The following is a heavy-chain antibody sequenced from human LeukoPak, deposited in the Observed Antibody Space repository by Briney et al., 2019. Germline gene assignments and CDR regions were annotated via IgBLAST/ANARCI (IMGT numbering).Heavy chain of an antibody. CDR2: ISGDGGST. CDR3: AKDILSEQWHDAFDI. CDR1: GFIVDDYA. J-gene: IGHJ3*02. V-gene: IGHV3-43*02. Sequence: GGSLRLSCAASGFIVDDYAMYWVRQAPGKGLEWVSLISGDGGSTYYADSVKGRFTISRDNSKNSLFLQMNSLRTEDTALYYCAKDILSEQWHDAFDIRGQGTMVTVSS. D-gene: IGHD6-19*01.